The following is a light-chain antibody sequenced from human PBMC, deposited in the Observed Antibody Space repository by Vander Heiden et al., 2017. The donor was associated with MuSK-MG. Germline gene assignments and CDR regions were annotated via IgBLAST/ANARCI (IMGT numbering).Light chain of an antibody. CDR2: DAS. J-gene: IGKJ5*01. CDR3: QQYDRFPLT. CDR1: QDIRQY. V-gene: IGKV1-33*01. Sequence: DIQMTQSPSTLSASVGDRVTITCQASQDIRQYLNWYQKKLGKAPKLLIYDASNLETGVPSRFSGSGSGTDFTFIISSLQAEDIATYYCQQYDRFPLTFGQGTRLXIK.